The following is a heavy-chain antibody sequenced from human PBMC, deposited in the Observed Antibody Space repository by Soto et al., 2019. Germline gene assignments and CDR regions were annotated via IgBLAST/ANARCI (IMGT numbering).Heavy chain of an antibody. CDR1: GFSLTTRGVA. V-gene: IGHV2-5*02. D-gene: IGHD3-10*01. CDR3: AHGDGSLGRDWFDP. Sequence: QITLKESGPTLVKPTQTLTLTCTFSGFSLTTRGVAVGWIRQPPGKALEWLAVIYWDDDKRYSPSLKYRLTITQDSSKNQVVLTLTNMDPVDTATYYCAHGDGSLGRDWFDPWGQGTLVTVSS. CDR2: IYWDDDK. J-gene: IGHJ5*02.